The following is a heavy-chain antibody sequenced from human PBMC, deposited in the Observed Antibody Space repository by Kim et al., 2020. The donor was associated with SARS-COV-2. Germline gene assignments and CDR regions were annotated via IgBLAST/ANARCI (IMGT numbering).Heavy chain of an antibody. J-gene: IGHJ4*02. D-gene: IGHD2-2*01. Sequence: GGSLRLSCAASGFTFSSYGMHWVRQAPGKGLEWVAVIWYDGSNKYYADSMKGRFTISRDNSKNTLYLQMNSLRAEDTAVYYCARDEENCSSTSCYLDTATGFDYWGQGTLVTVSS. V-gene: IGHV3-33*01. CDR3: ARDEENCSSTSCYLDTATGFDY. CDR1: GFTFSSYG. CDR2: IWYDGSNK.